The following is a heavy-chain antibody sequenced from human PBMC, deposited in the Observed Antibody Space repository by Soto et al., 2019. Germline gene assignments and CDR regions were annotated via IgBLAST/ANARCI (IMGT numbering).Heavy chain of an antibody. CDR2: ISAYSGNT. V-gene: IGHV1-18*01. Sequence: QVQLVQSGAEVKKPGASVKVSCKASGYTFSSVGISWVRQAPGQGLEWMGWISAYSGNTDYAQNLQGRVTMTTDTSTTTASMELRSLRSDDTAVYFCARVGAYCSSTSCFDYWGQGTLVTVSS. D-gene: IGHD2-2*01. J-gene: IGHJ4*02. CDR1: GYTFSSVG. CDR3: ARVGAYCSSTSCFDY.